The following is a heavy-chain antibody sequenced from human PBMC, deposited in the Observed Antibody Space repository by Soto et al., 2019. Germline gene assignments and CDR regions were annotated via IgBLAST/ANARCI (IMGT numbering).Heavy chain of an antibody. V-gene: IGHV3-23*01. CDR1: GFTFSSYA. J-gene: IGHJ5*02. CDR3: AKRGTGAVAGPQWFDP. Sequence: GGSLRLSCAASGFTFSSYAMSWVRQAPGKGLEWVSAISGSGGSTYYADSVKGRFTISRDNSKNTLYLQMNSLRAEDTAVYYCAKRGTGAVAGPQWFDPWGQGTLVTVSS. D-gene: IGHD6-19*01. CDR2: ISGSGGST.